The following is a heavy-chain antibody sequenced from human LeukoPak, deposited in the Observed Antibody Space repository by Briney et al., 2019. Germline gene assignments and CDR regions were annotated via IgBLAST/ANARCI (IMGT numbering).Heavy chain of an antibody. CDR2: IYHSGNT. J-gene: IGHJ4*02. CDR1: GASIASTSYY. CDR3: ARVADSSGWFGDYFDN. V-gene: IGHV4-39*02. D-gene: IGHD6-19*01. Sequence: SETLSLTCSVSGASIASTSYYWGWVRQPPGKGLEWIGNIYHSGNTYYTSSLRSRVTIPVDTSKNLFSLNLTSVTGADTAVYFCARVADSSGWFGDYFDNWGLGTLVTVSS.